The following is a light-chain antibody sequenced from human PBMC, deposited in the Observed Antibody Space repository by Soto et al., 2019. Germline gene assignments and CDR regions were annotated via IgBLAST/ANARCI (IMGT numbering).Light chain of an antibody. V-gene: IGKV4-1*01. CDR2: WAS. J-gene: IGKJ1*01. Sequence: DIVMTQSPDSLAVSLGERATINCKSSQSVLYSSNNKNYLAWYQQKPGQPPKLLIYWASTRESGVPDRFSGSGSGTDFTPTISSLQAEDVAVYYCQQYHSNFPTFGQGTKVEIK. CDR3: QQYHSNFPT. CDR1: QSVLYSSNNKNY.